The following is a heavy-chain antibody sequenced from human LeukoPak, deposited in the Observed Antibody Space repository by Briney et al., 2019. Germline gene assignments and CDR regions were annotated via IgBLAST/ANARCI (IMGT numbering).Heavy chain of an antibody. CDR3: ARDGGGPNYYDSSGYCDY. V-gene: IGHV3-48*04. Sequence: GGSLRLSCAASGFTFSSYAMSWVRQAPGKGLEWVSYISSSGSTIYYADSVKGRFTISRDNAKNSLYLQMNSLRAEDTAVYYCARDGGGPNYYDSSGYCDYWGQGTLVTVSS. CDR1: GFTFSSYA. CDR2: ISSSGSTI. J-gene: IGHJ4*02. D-gene: IGHD3-22*01.